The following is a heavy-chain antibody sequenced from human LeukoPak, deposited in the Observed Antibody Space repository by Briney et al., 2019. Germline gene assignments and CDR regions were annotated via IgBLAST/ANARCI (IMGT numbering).Heavy chain of an antibody. CDR1: AGSISSGGYS. V-gene: IGHV4-30-2*01. Sequence: SQTLSLTCAVSAGSISSGGYSWSWIRQPPGKGLEWIGYIYHSGITYYNPSLKSRVTISVDRSKNQFSLKLSSVTAADTALYYCAREKRYCSGGSCYSDDWFDPWGQGALVTVSS. CDR3: AREKRYCSGGSCYSDDWFDP. J-gene: IGHJ5*02. CDR2: IYHSGIT. D-gene: IGHD2-15*01.